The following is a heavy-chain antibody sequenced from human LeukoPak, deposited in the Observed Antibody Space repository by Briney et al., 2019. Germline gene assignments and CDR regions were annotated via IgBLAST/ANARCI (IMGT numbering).Heavy chain of an antibody. Sequence: PGGSLRLSCAASGFTFSDYYVRWIRQAPGKGLECLSYISGSGSDINYVDSVTGRFTVSRDNAKNSLYLQMNSLRAEDTAVYYCVKTARHHDYWGQGTLVTVSS. V-gene: IGHV3-11*01. J-gene: IGHJ4*02. CDR2: ISGSGSDI. CDR1: GFTFSDYY. CDR3: VKTARHHDY.